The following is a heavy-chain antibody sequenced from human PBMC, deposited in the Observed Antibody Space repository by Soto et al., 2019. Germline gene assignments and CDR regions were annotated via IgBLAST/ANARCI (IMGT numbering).Heavy chain of an antibody. Sequence: EVQLLESGGGLVQPRGSLRLSCAASGFTFSSYAMSWVRQAPGKGLEWVSAISGSGGSTYYADSVKGRFTISRDNSKNTLYLQMNSLRAEDTAVYYCAKLGCSSTSCSPDYWGQGTLVTVSS. J-gene: IGHJ4*02. V-gene: IGHV3-23*01. CDR3: AKLGCSSTSCSPDY. CDR1: GFTFSSYA. CDR2: ISGSGGST. D-gene: IGHD2-2*01.